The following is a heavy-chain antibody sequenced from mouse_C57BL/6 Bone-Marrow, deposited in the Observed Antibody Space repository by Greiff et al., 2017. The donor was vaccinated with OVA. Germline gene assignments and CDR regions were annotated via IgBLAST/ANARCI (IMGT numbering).Heavy chain of an antibody. Sequence: QVQLQQSGPELVKPGASVKISCKASGYAFSSSWMNWVKQRPGKGLEWIGRIYPGDGDTNYNGKFKGKATLTADKSSSTAYMQLSSLTSEDSAVYFCAREGRVYYGSEDYWGQGTTLTVSS. J-gene: IGHJ2*01. V-gene: IGHV1-82*01. CDR2: IYPGDGDT. CDR1: GYAFSSSW. D-gene: IGHD1-1*01. CDR3: AREGRVYYGSEDY.